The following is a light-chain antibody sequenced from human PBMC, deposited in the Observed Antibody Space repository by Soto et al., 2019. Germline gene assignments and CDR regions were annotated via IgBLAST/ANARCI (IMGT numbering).Light chain of an antibody. CDR2: DVS. J-gene: IGLJ1*01. CDR3: CAYAGSFTYV. V-gene: IGLV2-11*01. CDR1: NSVVGGYDR. Sequence: QSVLTQPRSVSGSPGQSVTISCTGTNSVVGGYDRVSWYQQKTGKVPKLLIHDVSQRPSGVPDRFSGSRSANTASLTISGLQADGEADYYCCAYAGSFTYVFGVGTKVTVL.